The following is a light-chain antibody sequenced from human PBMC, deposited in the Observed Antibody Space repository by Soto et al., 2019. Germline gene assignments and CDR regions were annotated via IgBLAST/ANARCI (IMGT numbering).Light chain of an antibody. CDR1: QSVSNY. Sequence: EIVLTQSPATLSLTPGERATLSCRTSQSVSNYLAWYQQKPGQAPRLLIYDASNRATGIPARFSGSGSGTDFTLTISSLEPKDFAVYYCQQGGTFGQGTRLEIK. CDR3: QQGGT. CDR2: DAS. J-gene: IGKJ5*01. V-gene: IGKV3-11*01.